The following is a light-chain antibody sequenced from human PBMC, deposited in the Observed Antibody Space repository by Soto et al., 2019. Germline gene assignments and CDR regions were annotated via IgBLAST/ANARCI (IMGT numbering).Light chain of an antibody. CDR1: SSDVGTYNY. CDR2: EIS. V-gene: IGLV2-14*01. CDR3: SSYSDTSTLVI. J-gene: IGLJ2*01. Sequence: QSALTQPASVSGSPGQSITISCTGTSSDVGTYNYVSWYQQHPGKAPKLMTYEISHRSSGVSNRFSGSKSGNTASLTISGLQAEDEADYYCSSYSDTSTLVIFGGGTKLTVL.